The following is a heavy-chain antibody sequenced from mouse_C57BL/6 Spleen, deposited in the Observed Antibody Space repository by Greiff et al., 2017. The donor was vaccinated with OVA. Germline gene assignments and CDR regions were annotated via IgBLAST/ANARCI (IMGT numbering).Heavy chain of an antibody. D-gene: IGHD1-1*01. CDR2: IYPGSGST. CDR1: GYTFTSYW. J-gene: IGHJ2*01. Sequence: VQLQQPGAELVKPGASVKMSCKASGYTFTSYWITWVKQRPGQGLEWIGDIYPGSGSTNYNEKFKSKATLTVDTSSSTAYMQLSSLTSEDSAVYYCARGYYGSSFFFDSWSQGTTLPVSS. V-gene: IGHV1-55*01. CDR3: ARGYYGSSFFFDS.